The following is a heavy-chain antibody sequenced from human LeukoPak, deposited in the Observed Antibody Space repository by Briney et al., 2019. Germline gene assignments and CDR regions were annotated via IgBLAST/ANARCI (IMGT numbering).Heavy chain of an antibody. D-gene: IGHD2/OR15-2a*01. V-gene: IGHV3-23*01. J-gene: IGHJ5*02. CDR3: AKDRVSPGFNWFDP. Sequence: GGSLRLSCAASGFTFSSNAMSWVRQAPGKGLEWVSGITVSGGNTYYADSVKGRFTISRDNSKNTLYLQMNSLRAEDTAVYYCAKDRVSPGFNWFDPWGQGTLVTVSS. CDR1: GFTFSSNA. CDR2: ITVSGGNT.